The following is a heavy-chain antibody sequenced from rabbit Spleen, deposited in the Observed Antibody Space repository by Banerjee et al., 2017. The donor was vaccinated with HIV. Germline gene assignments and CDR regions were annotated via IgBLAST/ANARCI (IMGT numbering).Heavy chain of an antibody. J-gene: IGHJ6*01. CDR1: GIDFSSVG. CDR3: ARSTYGYDDYGDLYYAAMDL. CDR2: IGFGSTGNT. V-gene: IGHV1S45*01. D-gene: IGHD2-1*01. Sequence: QEQLVESGGGLVTLGGSLKLSCESSGIDFSSVGIVWVRQAPGKGLEWIGCIGFGSTGNTYYASWAKGRFTISKPSSTTVTLQMTSLTAADTATYFCARSTYGYDDYGDLYYAAMDLWGPGTLVTVS.